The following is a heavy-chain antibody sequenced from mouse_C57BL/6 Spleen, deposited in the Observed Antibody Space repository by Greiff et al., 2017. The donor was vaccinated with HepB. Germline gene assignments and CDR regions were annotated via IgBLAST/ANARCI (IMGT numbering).Heavy chain of an antibody. D-gene: IGHD1-1*01. Sequence: QVQLKQPGAELVRPGSSVKLSCKASGYTFTSYWMHWVKQRPIQGLEWIGNIDPSDSETHYNQKFKDKATLTVDKSSSTAYMQLSSLTSEDSAVYYCARGFTTVVATNFDYWGQGTTLTVSS. V-gene: IGHV1-52*01. CDR3: ARGFTTVVATNFDY. CDR1: GYTFTSYW. J-gene: IGHJ2*01. CDR2: IDPSDSET.